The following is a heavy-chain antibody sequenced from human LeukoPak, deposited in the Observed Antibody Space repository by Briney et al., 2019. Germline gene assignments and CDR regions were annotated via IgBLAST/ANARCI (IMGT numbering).Heavy chain of an antibody. Sequence: GGSLRLSCAASGFTFSNAYMSWVRQAPGKGLEWVSVIYSDGSTYYADSVKGRYTVSRDNSKNTLCLQMNSLRAEDTAVYYCAKQLGYCSDGSCYFPYWGQGTLVTVSS. CDR1: GFTFSNAY. V-gene: IGHV3-53*01. D-gene: IGHD2-15*01. CDR2: IYSDGST. J-gene: IGHJ4*02. CDR3: AKQLGYCSDGSCYFPY.